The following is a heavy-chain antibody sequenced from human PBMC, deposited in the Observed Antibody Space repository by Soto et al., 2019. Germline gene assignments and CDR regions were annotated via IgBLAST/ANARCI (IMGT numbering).Heavy chain of an antibody. CDR1: GFTFSSYW. V-gene: IGHV3-74*01. CDR3: TRDSGGRGAF. CDR2: IDEYGSTI. D-gene: IGHD3-16*01. Sequence: EVQLVESGGGLVQPGGSLRLSCAASGFTFSSYWMHWVRQVPGKGLVWVSRIDEYGSTINYADSVKGRFTISRDNAKNTLYLEMNRLIAEDTDLYYCTRDSGGRGAFCGQGTLVTVSS. J-gene: IGHJ4*02.